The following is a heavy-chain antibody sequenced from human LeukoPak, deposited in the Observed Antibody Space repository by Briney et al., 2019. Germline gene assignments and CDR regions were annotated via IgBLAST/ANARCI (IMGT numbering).Heavy chain of an antibody. CDR2: IYYSGST. Sequence: SETLSLTCTVSGGSISSYYWSWIRQPPGKGLEWLGYIYYSGSTNYNPSLKSRVTISVDTSKNQFSLKLSSVTAADTAVYYCAREKDYDCFGYWGQGTLVTVSS. J-gene: IGHJ4*02. CDR3: AREKDYDCFGY. V-gene: IGHV4-59*01. CDR1: GGSISSYY. D-gene: IGHD5-12*01.